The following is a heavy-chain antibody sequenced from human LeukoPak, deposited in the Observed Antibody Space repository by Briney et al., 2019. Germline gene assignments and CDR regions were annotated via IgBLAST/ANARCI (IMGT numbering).Heavy chain of an antibody. V-gene: IGHV1-46*01. D-gene: IGHD1-1*01. CDR2: INPSSGST. Sequence: ASVKVSCKASGYTFTYHYLHWVRQAPGQGLEWMGMINPSSGSTSYAQKFQGRVTLTRDTSTSTVYMELSSLRSEDTALYYCARESDAGKDFDHWGQGTLVTVSS. CDR3: ARESDAGKDFDH. J-gene: IGHJ4*02. CDR1: GYTFTYHY.